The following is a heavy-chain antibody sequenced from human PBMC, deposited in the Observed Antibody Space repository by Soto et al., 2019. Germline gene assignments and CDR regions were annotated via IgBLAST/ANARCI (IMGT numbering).Heavy chain of an antibody. CDR1: GFTFDDYA. CDR2: ISWNSGSI. J-gene: IGHJ5*02. V-gene: IGHV3-9*01. CDR3: AKEPLVVPAAMLSAGQGWFDP. D-gene: IGHD2-2*01. Sequence: DVQLVESGGGLVQPGRSLRLSCAASGFTFDDYAMHWVRQAPGKGLEWVSGISWNSGSIGYADSVKGRFTISRDNAKNSLYLQMNILRAEDTALYYCAKEPLVVPAAMLSAGQGWFDPWGQGTLVTVSS.